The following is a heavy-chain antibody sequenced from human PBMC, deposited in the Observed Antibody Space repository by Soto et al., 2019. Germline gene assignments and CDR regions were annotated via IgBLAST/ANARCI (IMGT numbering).Heavy chain of an antibody. CDR2: INHSGST. CDR3: ARAAVVVPAARVWFDP. CDR1: GGSFSGYY. V-gene: IGHV4-34*01. Sequence: SETLSLTCAVYGGSFSGYYWSWIRQPPGKGLEWIGEINHSGSTNYNPSLKSRVTISLDTSKNQFSLKLSSVTAADTAVYYCARAAVVVPAARVWFDPWGQGTLVTVSS. D-gene: IGHD2-2*01. J-gene: IGHJ5*02.